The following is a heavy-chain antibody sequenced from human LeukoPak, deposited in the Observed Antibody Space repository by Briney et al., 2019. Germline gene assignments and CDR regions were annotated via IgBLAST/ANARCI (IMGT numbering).Heavy chain of an antibody. Sequence: GGSLRLSCAVSGFTFSDYYMSWIRQAPGKGLEWVSYISSSGSTIYYADSVKGRFTISRDNAKNSLYLQMNSLRAEDTAVYYCARVYGVFCYYGMDAWGQGTTVTVSS. CDR1: GFTFSDYY. CDR3: ARVYGVFCYYGMDA. CDR2: ISSSGSTI. D-gene: IGHD4/OR15-4a*01. J-gene: IGHJ6*02. V-gene: IGHV3-11*01.